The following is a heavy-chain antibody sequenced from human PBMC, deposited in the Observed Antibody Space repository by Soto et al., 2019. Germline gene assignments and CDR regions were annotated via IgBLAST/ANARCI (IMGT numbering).Heavy chain of an antibody. J-gene: IGHJ3*01. CDR2: MSYDGSN. CDR3: VREGLQDDALDF. Sequence: QVHLVESGGGVVQPGRSLRLSCAASGFTFSVYALHWVRQAPGKGLDWLATMSYDGSNYGDSMKGRITISRDNSKNTLCLEMNSLRAEDTGVYYCVREGLQDDALDFWGQGTMVTVSS. CDR1: GFTFSVYA. D-gene: IGHD4-4*01. V-gene: IGHV3-30-3*01.